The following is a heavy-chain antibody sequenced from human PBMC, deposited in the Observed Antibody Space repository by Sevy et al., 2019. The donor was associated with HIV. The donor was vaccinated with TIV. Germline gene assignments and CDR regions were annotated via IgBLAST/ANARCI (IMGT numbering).Heavy chain of an antibody. D-gene: IGHD3-10*01. CDR1: GFTFRNFW. Sequence: GGSLRLSCAVSGFTFRNFWMSWVRQAPGKGLEWVANIRQDGSEKYDVDSVRGRFTMSRDNAKNSLLLQLNSLRADDTAIYYCAKAYFGSGTSYGMDLWGRGTTVTVSS. V-gene: IGHV3-7*01. J-gene: IGHJ6*02. CDR2: IRQDGSEK. CDR3: AKAYFGSGTSYGMDL.